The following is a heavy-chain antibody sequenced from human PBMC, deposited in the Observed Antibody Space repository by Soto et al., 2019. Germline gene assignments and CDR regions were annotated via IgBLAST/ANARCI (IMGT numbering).Heavy chain of an antibody. Sequence: ASVKVSCKASGYTFTAHAMHWVRQAPGQGLEWMGWINTGKGDTKYSQQFQGRVTITRDTSASTTYMELSSLRSEDTAVYYCARGIKYGDYSRXFDPWGPGTLVTVSS. V-gene: IGHV1-3*04. CDR2: INTGKGDT. CDR1: GYTFTAHA. D-gene: IGHD4-17*01. CDR3: ARGIKYGDYSRXFDP. J-gene: IGHJ5*02.